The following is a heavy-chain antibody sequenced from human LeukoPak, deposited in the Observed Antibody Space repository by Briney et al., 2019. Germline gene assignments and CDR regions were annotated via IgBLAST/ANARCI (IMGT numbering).Heavy chain of an antibody. V-gene: IGHV1-69*04. Sequence: GSSVKVSCKASGGTFSSYAISWVRQAPGQGLEWMGRIIPILGIANYAQKFQGRVTITADKSTSTAYMELSSLRSEDTAVYYCARSITVSYGGNGDDYWGQGTLVNVSS. CDR1: GGTFSSYA. CDR2: IIPILGIA. J-gene: IGHJ4*02. CDR3: ARSITVSYGGNGDDY. D-gene: IGHD2-15*01.